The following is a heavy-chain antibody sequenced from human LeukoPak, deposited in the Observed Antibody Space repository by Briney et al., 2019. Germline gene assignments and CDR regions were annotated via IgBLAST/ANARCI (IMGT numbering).Heavy chain of an antibody. CDR3: ARRVGGLLWFGPYYFDY. D-gene: IGHD3-10*01. J-gene: IGHJ4*02. CDR2: IYTSGST. V-gene: IGHV4-61*02. Sequence: SETLSLTCSVSGGSISSGSYYWSWIRQPAGKGLEWIGRIYTSGSTNYNPSLKSRVTISVDTSKNQFSLKLSSVTAADTAVYYCARRVGGLLWFGPYYFDYWGQGTLVTVSP. CDR1: GGSISSGSYY.